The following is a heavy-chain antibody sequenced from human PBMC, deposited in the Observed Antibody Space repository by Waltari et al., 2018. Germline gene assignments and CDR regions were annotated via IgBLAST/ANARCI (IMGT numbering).Heavy chain of an antibody. J-gene: IGHJ4*02. V-gene: IGHV3-7*01. D-gene: IGHD6-13*01. CDR1: GFPFSSSW. CDR3: AIGGVETSWYWRY. Sequence: EVQVVESGGGLVQPGGSLRLSCAASGFPFSSSWMTWVRQAPGKGREWVANINTDGSATYYVESVKGRCTISRDNTKNSLYLQMSSLRAEDTAVYYCAIGGVETSWYWRYWGQGTLVTVSS. CDR2: INTDGSAT.